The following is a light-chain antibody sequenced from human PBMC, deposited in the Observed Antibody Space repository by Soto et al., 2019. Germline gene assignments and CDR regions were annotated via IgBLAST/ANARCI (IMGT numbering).Light chain of an antibody. CDR3: KQYNDWPTIT. Sequence: EIVMTQSPATLSVSPGERATLSCRASQSVSSNLAWYQHKPGQAPRFLIYRASTRATGVPARFSGSGSGTEFTLTISSLQSEDFAFYYCKQYNDWPTITFGQGTRLEIK. J-gene: IGKJ5*01. CDR2: RAS. V-gene: IGKV3-15*01. CDR1: QSVSSN.